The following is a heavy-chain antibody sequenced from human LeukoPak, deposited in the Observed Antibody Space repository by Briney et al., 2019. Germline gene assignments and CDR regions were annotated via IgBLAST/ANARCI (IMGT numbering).Heavy chain of an antibody. J-gene: IGHJ6*03. Sequence: SETLSLTCTVSGGSISSYYWSWIRQPPGKGLEWIGYIYYSGSTNYNPSLKSRVTISVDTSKNQFSLKLSSVTAADTAVYYCARDRWQLGTYYYYYYMDVWGKGTTVTVSS. CDR2: IYYSGST. V-gene: IGHV4-59*01. CDR1: GGSISSYY. D-gene: IGHD6-6*01. CDR3: ARDRWQLGTYYYYYYMDV.